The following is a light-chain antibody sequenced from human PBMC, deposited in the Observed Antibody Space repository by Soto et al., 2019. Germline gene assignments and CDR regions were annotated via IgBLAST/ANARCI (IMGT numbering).Light chain of an antibody. J-gene: IGLJ1*01. CDR3: SSYTSSSTGV. Sequence: QSVLTQPASVSGSPGQSITISCTGTSSDVGDYNYVSWYQQHSGKAPKLMIYEVSNRPSGVSNRFSGSKSGNTASLTISGLQAEDEADYYCSSYTSSSTGVFGTGTKVTVL. CDR2: EVS. V-gene: IGLV2-14*01. CDR1: SSDVGDYNY.